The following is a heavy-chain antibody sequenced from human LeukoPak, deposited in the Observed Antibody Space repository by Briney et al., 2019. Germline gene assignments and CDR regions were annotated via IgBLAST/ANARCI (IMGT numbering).Heavy chain of an antibody. D-gene: IGHD6-13*01. Sequence: SETLSLTCTVSGGSISSSSYYWGWIRQPPGKGLEWIGSIYYSGSTYYNPSLKSRVTISVDTSKNQFSLKLSSVTAADTAVYYCARHLNIAAGTFDYWGQGTLVTVSS. V-gene: IGHV4-39*01. J-gene: IGHJ4*02. CDR2: IYYSGST. CDR3: ARHLNIAAGTFDY. CDR1: GGSISSSSYY.